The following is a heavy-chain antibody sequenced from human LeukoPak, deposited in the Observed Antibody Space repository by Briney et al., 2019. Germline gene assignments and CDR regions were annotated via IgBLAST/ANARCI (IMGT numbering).Heavy chain of an antibody. CDR1: GFTFSDYY. Sequence: PGGSLRLSCAASGFTFSDYYMSWIRQAPGKGLEWVSYISSSSSYTNYADSVKGRFTISRANAKNSLYLQMNSLRDEDTALYYCAISRGYSYGLDYWGQGTLVTVSS. V-gene: IGHV3-11*06. D-gene: IGHD5-18*01. CDR3: AISRGYSYGLDY. CDR2: ISSSSSYT. J-gene: IGHJ4*02.